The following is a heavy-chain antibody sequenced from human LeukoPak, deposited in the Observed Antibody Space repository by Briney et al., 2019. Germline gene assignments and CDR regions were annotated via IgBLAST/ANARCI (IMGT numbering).Heavy chain of an antibody. CDR1: GYTFTGYY. D-gene: IGHD6-19*01. V-gene: IGHV1-2*02. Sequence: ASVTVSCKASGYTFTGYYMHWVRPAPGQGLEWMGWINPNSGGTNYAQKFQGRVTMTRDTSISTAYVELSRLRADDTAVYYCASVAVAGMDFDLWGQGTLATVSS. CDR3: ASVAVAGMDFDL. CDR2: INPNSGGT. J-gene: IGHJ4*02.